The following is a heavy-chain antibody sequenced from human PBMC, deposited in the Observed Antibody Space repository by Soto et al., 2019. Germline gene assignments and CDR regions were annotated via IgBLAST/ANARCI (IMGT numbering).Heavy chain of an antibody. D-gene: IGHD6-19*01. J-gene: IGHJ4*02. CDR1: GDSISNRNYY. V-gene: IGHV4-39*01. CDR2: IDFTGTT. CDR3: ARRCLYSSGCFAY. Sequence: QLQLQESGPGLVKPSETLSLTCTVSGDSISNRNYYWGWIRQPPGKGLEWIGTIDFTGTTYYNPSLKSRVTLSVDTSENQFSLTLSSVTAADTAVYYCARRCLYSSGCFAYWGQGTLVTVSS.